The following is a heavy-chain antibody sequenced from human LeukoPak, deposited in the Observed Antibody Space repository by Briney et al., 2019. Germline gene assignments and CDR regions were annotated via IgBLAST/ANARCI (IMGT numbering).Heavy chain of an antibody. Sequence: PSETLCLTCTVSGGSISSGGYYWSWLGQHPGKGLEGRGYISYSGGTNYNSSLKSRVTISLDTSKNQFSLKLSSGTAAATAVYYCARDYYGPGRAIVFDIWGQGTTVTVSS. D-gene: IGHD3-10*01. J-gene: IGHJ3*02. CDR3: ARDYYGPGRAIVFDI. CDR2: ISYSGGT. V-gene: IGHV4-61*08. CDR1: GGSISSGGYY.